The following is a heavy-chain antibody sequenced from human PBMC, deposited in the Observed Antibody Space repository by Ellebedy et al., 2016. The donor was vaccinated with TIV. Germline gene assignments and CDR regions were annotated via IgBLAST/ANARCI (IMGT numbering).Heavy chain of an antibody. J-gene: IGHJ3*02. CDR3: ARDIGIHDAFDI. CDR1: GFTFSNYG. CDR2: IWYDGSNK. D-gene: IGHD1-14*01. Sequence: GESLKISCAASGFTFSNYGMHWVRQAPGKGLEWVAVIWYDGSNKYYADSVKGRFTISRDIAKNSLYLQMNSLRAEDTAVYYCARDIGIHDAFDIWGQGTMVTVSS. V-gene: IGHV3-33*01.